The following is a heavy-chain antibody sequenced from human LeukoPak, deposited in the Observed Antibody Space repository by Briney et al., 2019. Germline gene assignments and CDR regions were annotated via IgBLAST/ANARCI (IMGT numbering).Heavy chain of an antibody. J-gene: IGHJ4*02. Sequence: ASVKVSCKASGYTFISYGISWVRQAPGQGLEWMGIINPSGGSTSYAQKFQGRVTMTRDTSTSTVYMELSSLRSEDTAVYYCARDDTRRYCSSTSCYTEDYWGQGTLVTVSS. CDR3: ARDDTRRYCSSTSCYTEDY. D-gene: IGHD2-2*02. V-gene: IGHV1-46*01. CDR2: INPSGGST. CDR1: GYTFISYG.